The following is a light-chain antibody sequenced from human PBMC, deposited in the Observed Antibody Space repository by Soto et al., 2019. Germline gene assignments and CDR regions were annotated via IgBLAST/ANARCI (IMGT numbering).Light chain of an antibody. Sequence: DIQMTHSPSSVSASVLYRVTITFRASQGISIWLALYQQKPGKAPKLLIYAASSLQSGVPSRFSGSGSGTDFTLTISSLQPEDFATYYCQKANSFPLTFGGGTKVDIK. CDR1: QGISIW. J-gene: IGKJ4*01. CDR2: AAS. V-gene: IGKV1-12*01. CDR3: QKANSFPLT.